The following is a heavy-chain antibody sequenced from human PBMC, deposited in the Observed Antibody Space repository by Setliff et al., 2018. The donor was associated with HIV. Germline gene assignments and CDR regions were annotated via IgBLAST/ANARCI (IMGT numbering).Heavy chain of an antibody. CDR2: IYHSGST. J-gene: IGHJ4*02. D-gene: IGHD3-22*01. Sequence: PSETLSLTCPVSGYSISSGYYWGWIRQPPGKGLEWIGHIYHSGSTSYNPPLKSRATISVDTSKNQFSLKLSSVTAADTAVYYCATVSGYYWQYFDYWGPGTLVTVPS. V-gene: IGHV4-38-2*01. CDR1: GYSISSGYY. CDR3: ATVSGYYWQYFDY.